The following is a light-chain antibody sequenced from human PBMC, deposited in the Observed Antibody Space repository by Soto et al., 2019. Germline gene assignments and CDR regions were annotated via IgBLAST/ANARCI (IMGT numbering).Light chain of an antibody. Sequence: QTVVTQEPSFSVSPGGTVTLTCGLNSGSVSTNYYPSWDQQAPGQAPRTLIYNTNTRFSGVPDRFSGSILGNKAALTITGAQTEDESDYYCVLYMGSGIWGFGGGTKLTVL. J-gene: IGLJ2*01. CDR3: VLYMGSGIWG. V-gene: IGLV8-61*01. CDR1: SGSVSTNYY. CDR2: NTN.